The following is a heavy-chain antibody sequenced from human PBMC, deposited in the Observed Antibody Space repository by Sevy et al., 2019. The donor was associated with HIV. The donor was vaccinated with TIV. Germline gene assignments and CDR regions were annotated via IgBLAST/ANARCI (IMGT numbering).Heavy chain of an antibody. CDR1: GFTLSSYA. V-gene: IGHV3-23*01. CDR2: ISGSGGST. J-gene: IGHJ4*02. CDR3: AKDLVYSSSSLFYYFDY. Sequence: GGSLRLSCPASGFTLSSYAMSWVRQAPGKGLEWVSAISGSGGSTYYADSVKGRFTISRDNSKNTLYLQMNSLRAEDTAVYYCAKDLVYSSSSLFYYFDYWGQGTLVTVSS. D-gene: IGHD6-6*01.